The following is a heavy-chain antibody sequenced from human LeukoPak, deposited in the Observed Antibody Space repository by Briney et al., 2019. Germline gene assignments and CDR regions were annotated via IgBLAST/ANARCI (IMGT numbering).Heavy chain of an antibody. CDR2: ISGSGGST. V-gene: IGHV3-23*01. J-gene: IGHJ4*02. CDR3: ANLAGMSGYSGGY. CDR1: GFTFSSYA. Sequence: TGGSLRLSCAASGFTFSSYAMSWVRQAPGKGLEWVSAISGSGGSTYYADSVKGRFTISRDNSKNTLYLQMNSLRAEDTAVYYCANLAGMSGYSGGYWGQGTLVTVSS. D-gene: IGHD5-18*01.